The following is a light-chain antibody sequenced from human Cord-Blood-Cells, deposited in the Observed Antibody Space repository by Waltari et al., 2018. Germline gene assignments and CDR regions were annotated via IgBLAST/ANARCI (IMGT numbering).Light chain of an antibody. Sequence: IAMTQTPDPLAVSLGATPPINCKSSQSVLYSSNNKNYLAWYQQKPGQPPKLLIYWAPTRESGVPDRFSGSGSGTDFTLTISSLQAEDVAVDYCQQYYSTPRTFGQGTKVEIK. CDR1: QSVLYSSNNKNY. CDR2: WAP. V-gene: IGKV4-1*01. CDR3: QQYYSTPRT. J-gene: IGKJ1*01.